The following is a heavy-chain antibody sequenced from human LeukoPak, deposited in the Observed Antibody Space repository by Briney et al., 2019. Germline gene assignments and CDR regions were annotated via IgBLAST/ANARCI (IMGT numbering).Heavy chain of an antibody. CDR2: IYYSGST. D-gene: IGHD5-24*01. CDR3: ARRVPDGYNSRXXSXFDY. Sequence: PSETLSLTCTVSGGSISSYYWSWIRQPPGKGLEWIGYIYYSGSTNYNPSLKSRVTISVDTSKNRFSLKLSSVTAADTAVYYCARRVPDGYNSRXXSXFDYWGQGTLVTVSS. V-gene: IGHV4-59*08. J-gene: IGHJ4*02. CDR1: GGSISSYY.